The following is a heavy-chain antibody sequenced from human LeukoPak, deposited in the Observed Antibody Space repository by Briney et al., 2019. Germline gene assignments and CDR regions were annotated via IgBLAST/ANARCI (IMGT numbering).Heavy chain of an antibody. V-gene: IGHV3-30*03. CDR2: ISYDGSNK. Sequence: GGSLRLSCAASGFTFSSYGMHWVRQAPGKGLEWVAVISYDGSNKYYADSVKGRFTISRDNSKNTLYLQMNSLRAEDTAVYYCAREFMVRGVIIRGWFDPWGQGTLVTVSS. CDR3: AREFMVRGVIIRGWFDP. J-gene: IGHJ5*02. CDR1: GFTFSSYG. D-gene: IGHD3-10*01.